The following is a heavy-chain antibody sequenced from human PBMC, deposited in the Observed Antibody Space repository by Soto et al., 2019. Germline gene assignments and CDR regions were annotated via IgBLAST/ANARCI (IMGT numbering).Heavy chain of an antibody. CDR1: GGSISSSSYY. Sequence: PSETLSLTCTVSGGSISSSSYYWGWIRQPPGKGLEWIGSIYYSGSTYYNPSLKSRVTISVDTSKNQFSLKLSSVTAADTAVYYCARKYSSSSRGAHRGAFDPWGQGTLVTVSS. D-gene: IGHD6-6*01. V-gene: IGHV4-39*01. CDR2: IYYSGST. CDR3: ARKYSSSSRGAHRGAFDP. J-gene: IGHJ5*02.